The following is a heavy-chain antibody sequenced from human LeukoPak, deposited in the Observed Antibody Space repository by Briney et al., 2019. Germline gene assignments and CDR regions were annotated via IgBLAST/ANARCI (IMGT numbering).Heavy chain of an antibody. V-gene: IGHV3-21*01. D-gene: IGHD2-15*01. CDR1: GFTFSTYS. CDR2: ISSGSGYI. CDR3: ARDGVYCSGGSCDHLDY. Sequence: GGSLRISCAASGFTFSTYSMNWVRQAPGKGQEGVSSISSGSGYIYYADSVKGRFTISRDNAKNSLYLQMNSLRAEDTAVYYCARDGVYCSGGSCDHLDYWGQGTLVTVSS. J-gene: IGHJ4*02.